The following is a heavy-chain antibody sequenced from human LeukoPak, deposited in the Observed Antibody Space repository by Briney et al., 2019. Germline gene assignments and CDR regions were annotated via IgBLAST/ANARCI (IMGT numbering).Heavy chain of an antibody. CDR2: IYPGDSDT. V-gene: IGHV5-51*01. D-gene: IGHD4-11*01. J-gene: IGHJ6*03. CDR1: GYSFTKYW. Sequence: RGESLKISCKTSGYSFTKYWIGWVRPMPGKGLEWMGIIYPGDSDTRYSPSFQGQVTISADKSISTAYLQWSSLKASDNAMYYCARLTTVTTTTPFYMDVWGKGTTVTVSS. CDR3: ARLTTVTTTTPFYMDV.